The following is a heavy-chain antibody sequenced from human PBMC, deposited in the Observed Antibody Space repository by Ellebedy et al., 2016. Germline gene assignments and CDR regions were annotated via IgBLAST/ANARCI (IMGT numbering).Heavy chain of an antibody. D-gene: IGHD3-10*01. CDR1: GGSVSSGSSY. J-gene: IGHJ6*02. CDR2: IYYSGST. V-gene: IGHV4-61*01. CDR3: ARLFTPEEIRQFGDYYYGPRALVGGMDV. Sequence: SETLSLTXTVSGGSVSSGSSYWSWIRQPPGKGLEWIGYIYYSGSTNYNPSLKSRVTISVDTSKNQFSLKLSSVTAADTAVYYCARLFTPEEIRQFGDYYYGPRALVGGMDVWGQGTTVTVSS.